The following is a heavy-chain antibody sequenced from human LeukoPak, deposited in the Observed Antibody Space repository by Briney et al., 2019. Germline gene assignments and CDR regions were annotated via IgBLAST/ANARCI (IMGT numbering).Heavy chain of an antibody. J-gene: IGHJ6*03. CDR1: GFTLGHYW. V-gene: IGHV3-7*03. CDR2: TKQNGRVQ. Sequence: GGSLRLSCAASGFTLGHYWMSFVRQAPGKGLEWVANTKQNGRVQNYVDSVKGRFTISRDNAKNTLYLQMNSLRAEDTAVYYCAKHRPNYYYYYYMDVWGKGTTVTVSS. CDR3: AKHRPNYYYYYYMDV.